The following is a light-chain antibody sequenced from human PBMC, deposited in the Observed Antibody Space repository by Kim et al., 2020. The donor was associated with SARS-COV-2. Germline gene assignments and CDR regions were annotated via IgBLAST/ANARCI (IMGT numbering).Light chain of an antibody. CDR2: AAS. CDR1: QSVDND. V-gene: IGKV3-15*01. CDR3: QQYNHWWT. J-gene: IGKJ1*01. Sequence: DILMTQSPATLSVSPGEAATLSCRASQSVDNDIAWFQQRPGQAPRLLIRAASTRATGVPARFSGSGSGTHFTLTISSLQSEDVAVYYCQQYNHWWTFGPGTKLEI.